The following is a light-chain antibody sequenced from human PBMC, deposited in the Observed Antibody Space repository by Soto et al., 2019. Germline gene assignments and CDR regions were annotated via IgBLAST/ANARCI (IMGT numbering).Light chain of an antibody. CDR3: QQSNNWPKT. Sequence: EIVMTQSPDILSVSPGETATLSYRASQSVGSNLAWYQQKPGQAPRLLISDASTRAAGLPARFSGSGSGTEFTLTISSLQSEDFAVYYCQQSNNWPKTFGQGTRVEIK. J-gene: IGKJ1*01. CDR1: QSVGSN. CDR2: DAS. V-gene: IGKV3-15*01.